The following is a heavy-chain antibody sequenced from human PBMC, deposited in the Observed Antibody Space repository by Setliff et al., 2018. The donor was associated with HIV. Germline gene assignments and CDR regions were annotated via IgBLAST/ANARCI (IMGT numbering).Heavy chain of an antibody. D-gene: IGHD6-19*01. J-gene: IGHJ1*01. V-gene: IGHV3-23*01. Sequence: GGSLRLSCAASGFTFSSYAMSWVRQAPGKGLEWVSGISASGGSIYYADSVKGRFAISRDNSKNTLYLQMSSLRAEDTAVYYCAKGGANGWYGGYFQHWGQGTLVTVSS. CDR3: AKGGANGWYGGYFQH. CDR1: GFTFSSYA. CDR2: ISASGGSI.